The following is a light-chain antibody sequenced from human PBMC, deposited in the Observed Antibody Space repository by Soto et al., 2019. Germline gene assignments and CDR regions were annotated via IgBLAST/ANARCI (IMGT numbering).Light chain of an antibody. CDR3: QQRRNWPLVT. V-gene: IGKV3-11*01. Sequence: EIVLTQSPATLSLSPGERATLSCRASQSVSTYLAWYQQRPGQPPRLLIYDASSRATGIPARFSGSGSGTDFTFTISSLETEDFAVYYCQQRRNWPLVTFGPGTRVDV. CDR1: QSVSTY. CDR2: DAS. J-gene: IGKJ3*01.